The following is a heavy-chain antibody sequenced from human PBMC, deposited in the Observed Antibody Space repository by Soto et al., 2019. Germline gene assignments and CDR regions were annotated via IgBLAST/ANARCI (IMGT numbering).Heavy chain of an antibody. Sequence: PGWSLRLSCASSVFTFSSYAMRWVRQAPGKGLEWVSAISGSGGSTYYADSVKGRFTISRDNSKNTLYLQMNSLRAEDTAVYYCAKSVAYYDFWSGSPWLDYWGQGTLVTVSS. D-gene: IGHD3-3*01. V-gene: IGHV3-23*01. CDR3: AKSVAYYDFWSGSPWLDY. CDR2: ISGSGGST. J-gene: IGHJ4*02. CDR1: VFTFSSYA.